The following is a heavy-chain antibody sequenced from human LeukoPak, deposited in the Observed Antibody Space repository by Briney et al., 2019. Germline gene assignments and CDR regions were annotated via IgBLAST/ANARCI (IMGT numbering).Heavy chain of an antibody. CDR3: ARETNDMTVVVDPLGFDY. D-gene: IGHD3-22*01. V-gene: IGHV3-48*03. CDR2: ISSSGSTI. Sequence: PGGSLRLSCAASGFTFSSYEMNWVRQAPGKGLEWVSYISSSGSTIYYADSVKGRFTISRDNAKNSLYLQMNSLRAEDTAVYYCARETNDMTVVVDPLGFDYWGQGTLVTVSS. CDR1: GFTFSSYE. J-gene: IGHJ4*02.